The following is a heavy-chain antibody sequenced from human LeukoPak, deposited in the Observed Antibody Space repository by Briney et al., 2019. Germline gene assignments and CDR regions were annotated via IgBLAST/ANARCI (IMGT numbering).Heavy chain of an antibody. CDR3: ARGQEYSYGQFDY. V-gene: IGHV3-74*01. CDR1: GFTLSSHW. CDR2: INGDGRTT. Sequence: GGSLRLSCAASGFTLSSHWMHWVRQPPGKGLVWVSRINGDGRTTSYADSVKGRFTISKDNAKNTMYLQINSLRADDTAVYYCARGQEYSYGQFDYWGQGTLVTVSS. J-gene: IGHJ4*02. D-gene: IGHD5-18*01.